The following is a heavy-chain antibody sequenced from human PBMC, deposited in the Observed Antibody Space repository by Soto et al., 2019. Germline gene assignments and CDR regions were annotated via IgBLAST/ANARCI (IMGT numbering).Heavy chain of an antibody. Sequence: GGSLRLSCAASGFTFSDYYMSWIRQAPGKGLEWVSYISSSSSYTNYADSVKGRFTISRDNAKNSLYLQMNSLRAEDTAVYYCARTPDCTNGVCSAGFDYWGQGTLVTVSS. V-gene: IGHV3-11*06. D-gene: IGHD2-8*01. CDR1: GFTFSDYY. CDR3: ARTPDCTNGVCSAGFDY. J-gene: IGHJ4*02. CDR2: ISSSSSYT.